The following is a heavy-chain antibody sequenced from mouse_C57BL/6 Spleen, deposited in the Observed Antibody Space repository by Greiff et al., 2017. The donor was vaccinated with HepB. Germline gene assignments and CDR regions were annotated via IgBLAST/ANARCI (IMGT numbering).Heavy chain of an antibody. CDR3: ARDPRYYYGSSYDAMDY. V-gene: IGHV5-4*01. D-gene: IGHD1-1*01. J-gene: IGHJ4*01. CDR1: GFTFSSYA. CDR2: ISDGGSYT. Sequence: EVKLMESGGGLVKPGGSLKLSCAASGFTFSSYAMSWVRQTPEKRLEWVATISDGGSYTYYPDNVKGRFTISRDNAKNNLYLQMSHLKSEDTAMYYCARDPRYYYGSSYDAMDYWGQGTSVTVSS.